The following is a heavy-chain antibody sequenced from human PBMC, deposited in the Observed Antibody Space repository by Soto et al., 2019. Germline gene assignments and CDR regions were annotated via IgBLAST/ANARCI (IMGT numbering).Heavy chain of an antibody. CDR3: IWQSDYIGTWH. V-gene: IGHV3-15*07. D-gene: IGHD5-12*01. J-gene: IGHJ4*02. CDR2: IKSKGSGGTT. Sequence: GGSLRLSCAASGFTFTDAWMNWVRQAPGKGLEWVGRIKSKGSGGTTDYAAPVKGRFTISRDDSKNTLYLQMDSLQIGDTAVYFCIWQSDYIGTWHWGQGTLVTVSS. CDR1: GFTFTDAW.